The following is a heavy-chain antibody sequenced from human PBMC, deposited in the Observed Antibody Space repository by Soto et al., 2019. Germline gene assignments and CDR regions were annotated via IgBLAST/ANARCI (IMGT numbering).Heavy chain of an antibody. CDR2: INHSGST. CDR3: ARRRTLYGSGTRLFDY. CDR1: GGSFSGYY. D-gene: IGHD3-10*01. J-gene: IGHJ4*02. Sequence: SETLSLTCAVYGGSFSGYYWSWIRQPPGKGLEWIGEINHSGSTNYNPSLKSRVTISVDTSKNQFSLKLSSVTAADTAVYYCARRRTLYGSGTRLFDYWGQGTLVTVSS. V-gene: IGHV4-34*01.